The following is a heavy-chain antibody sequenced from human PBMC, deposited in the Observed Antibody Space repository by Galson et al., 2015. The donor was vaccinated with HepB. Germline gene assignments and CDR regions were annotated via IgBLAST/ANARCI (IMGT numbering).Heavy chain of an antibody. J-gene: IGHJ4*02. CDR2: ISGSGGST. CDR3: AKEGSNRRYDSSGYSDY. Sequence: SLRLSCAASGFTFSSYAMSWVRQAPGKGLEWVSAISGSGGSTYYADSVKGRFTISRDNSKNTLYLQMNSLRAEDTAVYYCAKEGSNRRYDSSGYSDYWGQGTLVTVSS. CDR1: GFTFSSYA. V-gene: IGHV3-23*01. D-gene: IGHD3-22*01.